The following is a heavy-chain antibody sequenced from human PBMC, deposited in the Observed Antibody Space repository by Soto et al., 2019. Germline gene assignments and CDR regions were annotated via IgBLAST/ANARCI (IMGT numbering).Heavy chain of an antibody. CDR1: GFTFSSYA. V-gene: IGHV3-23*01. CDR3: AKDLRVTTLHRPRYDAFDI. CDR2: ISGSGGST. J-gene: IGHJ3*02. Sequence: EVQLLESGGGLVQPGGSLRLSCAASGFTFSSYAMSWVRQAPGKGLEWVSAISGSGGSTYYADSVKGRFTISRDNSKNTLYLQMSSLRAEDTAVYYCAKDLRVTTLHRPRYDAFDIWFQGTMVTVSS. D-gene: IGHD4-17*01.